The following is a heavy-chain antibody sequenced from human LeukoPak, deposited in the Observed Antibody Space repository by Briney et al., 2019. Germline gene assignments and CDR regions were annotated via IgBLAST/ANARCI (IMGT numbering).Heavy chain of an antibody. J-gene: IGHJ4*02. CDR2: IDSSGGYM. CDR3: TRDQTPYY. Sequence: GGSLRLSCEASGFTFNTYSMNWARQAPGKGLEWVSSIDSSGGYMFYADSVKGRFIISRDNAKDSLYLQMNSLKTEDTAVYYCTRDQTPYYWGQGTLVTVSS. CDR1: GFTFNTYS. V-gene: IGHV3-21*03.